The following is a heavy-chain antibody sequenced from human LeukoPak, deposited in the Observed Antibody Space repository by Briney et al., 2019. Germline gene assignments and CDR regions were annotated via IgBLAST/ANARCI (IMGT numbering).Heavy chain of an antibody. CDR1: GDSISGYY. CDR3: AREDSSSWRYYYYYMDV. D-gene: IGHD6-13*01. CDR2: MHTSGST. V-gene: IGHV4-4*07. J-gene: IGHJ6*03. Sequence: SETLSLTCTVSGDSISGYYWSRIRQPAGKGLEWIGRMHTSGSTIYNPSLKSRVTMSLDASKDQFSLKLSSVTATDTAVYYCAREDSSSWRYYYYYMDVWGKGTTVTVSS.